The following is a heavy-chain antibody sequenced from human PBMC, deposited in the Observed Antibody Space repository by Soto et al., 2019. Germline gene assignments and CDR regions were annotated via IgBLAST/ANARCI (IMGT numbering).Heavy chain of an antibody. CDR1: GYTFTSYG. Sequence: ASVKVSCTASGYTFTSYGSIWVRQAPGQGLEWMGWISAYNGNTNYAQKLQGRVTVTTDTSTSTAYMELRSLRSDDTAVYYCARDGSVVPAATHNWFDPWGQGTLVTVS. V-gene: IGHV1-18*01. CDR2: ISAYNGNT. CDR3: ARDGSVVPAATHNWFDP. D-gene: IGHD2-2*01. J-gene: IGHJ5*02.